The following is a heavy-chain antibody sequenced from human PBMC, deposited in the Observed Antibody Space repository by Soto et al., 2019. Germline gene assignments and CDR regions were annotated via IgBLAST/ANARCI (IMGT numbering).Heavy chain of an antibody. CDR2: IYYSGST. CDR3: ARVASYYDFWSGYSVPVEYFQH. CDR1: GGSISSYY. V-gene: IGHV4-59*01. J-gene: IGHJ1*01. Sequence: SETLSLTCTVSGGSISSYYWSWIRQPPGKGLEWIGYIYYSGSTNYNPSLKSRVTISVDTSKNQFSLKLSSVTAADTAVYYCARVASYYDFWSGYSVPVEYFQHWGQGTLVTVSS. D-gene: IGHD3-3*01.